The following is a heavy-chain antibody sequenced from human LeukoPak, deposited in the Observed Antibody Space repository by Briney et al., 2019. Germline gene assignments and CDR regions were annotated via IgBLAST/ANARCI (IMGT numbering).Heavy chain of an antibody. V-gene: IGHV4-61*01. CDR1: GYSISSGYY. Sequence: SETLSLTCTVSGYSISSGYYWGWIRQPPGKGLEWIGYIYYSGSTNYNPSLKSRVTISVDTSKNQFSLKLSSVTAADTAVYYCARAGYSSSWDYYYYYGMDVWGQGTTVTVSS. CDR3: ARAGYSSSWDYYYYYGMDV. CDR2: IYYSGST. J-gene: IGHJ6*02. D-gene: IGHD6-13*01.